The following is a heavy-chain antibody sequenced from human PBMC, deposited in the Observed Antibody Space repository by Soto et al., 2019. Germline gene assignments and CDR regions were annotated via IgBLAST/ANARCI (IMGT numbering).Heavy chain of an antibody. J-gene: IGHJ4*02. D-gene: IGHD2-15*01. Sequence: EVQLVESGGGLVQPGGSLRLSCAASGFTVSSNYMSWVRQAPGKGLEWGSVIYSGGSTYYADSVKGRFTISRDNSKNTLYLQMNSLRAEDTAVYYCARDSYYCSGGSCYSAVWGQGTLVTVSS. V-gene: IGHV3-66*01. CDR2: IYSGGST. CDR1: GFTVSSNY. CDR3: ARDSYYCSGGSCYSAV.